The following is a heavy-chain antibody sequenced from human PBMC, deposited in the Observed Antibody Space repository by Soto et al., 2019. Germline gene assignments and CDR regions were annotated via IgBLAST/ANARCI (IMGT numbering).Heavy chain of an antibody. J-gene: IGHJ4*02. V-gene: IGHV3-66*01. CDR1: GFTVSSNY. CDR3: ARGPPAGTFNDYFDY. CDR2: IYSGGST. Sequence: EVQLVESGGGLVQPGGSLRLSCAASGFTVSSNYMSWVRQAPGKGLEWVSVIYSGGSTYYADSVKGRFTISRDNSKNTLYLQMNSLRAEDTAVYYCARGPPAGTFNDYFDYWGQGTLVTVSS. D-gene: IGHD6-13*01.